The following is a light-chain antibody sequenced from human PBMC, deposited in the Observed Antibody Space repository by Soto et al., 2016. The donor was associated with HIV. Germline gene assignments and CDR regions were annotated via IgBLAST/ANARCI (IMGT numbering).Light chain of an antibody. V-gene: IGLV3-27*01. CDR3: YSAADNNGWV. J-gene: IGLJ3*02. Sequence: SYELTQPSSVSVSPGQTARITCSGDELANKYARWFQQKPGQAPVLVIYKDSERPSGIPDRFTGSSSGTTVTLFTISGAQDEDEGDYYCYSAADNNGWVFGGGTKLTVL. CDR1: ELANKY. CDR2: KDS.